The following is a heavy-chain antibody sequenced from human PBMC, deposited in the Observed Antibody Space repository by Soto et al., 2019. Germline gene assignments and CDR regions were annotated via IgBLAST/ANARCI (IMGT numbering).Heavy chain of an antibody. J-gene: IGHJ5*02. CDR3: ERHEGWTGPDQ. D-gene: IGHD2-8*02. CDR1: GASIGSGGW. CDR2: IFHDGNT. Sequence: SETLSLTCAVSGASIGSGGWWSWVRQPPGKGLEWIAEIFHDGNTNYSPSLKSRVTISVDKSQNQFSLNVYSVTAADTAVYYCERHEGWTGPDQWGQGTLVTVSS. V-gene: IGHV4-4*02.